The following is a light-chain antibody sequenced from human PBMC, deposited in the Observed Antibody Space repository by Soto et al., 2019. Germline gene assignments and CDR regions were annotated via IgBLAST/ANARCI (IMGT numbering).Light chain of an antibody. V-gene: IGKV3-15*01. CDR2: GAS. CDR1: QTVNNN. J-gene: IGKJ2*01. Sequence: EILMTQSPATLAVSPGERATLSCRASQTVNNNLAWYQQRPGQAPRLLIYGASDRATGVPSRFSGSGSGTEFTLTISSLQSEDFAVYYCQQYNNWYTFGQGTKLEIK. CDR3: QQYNNWYT.